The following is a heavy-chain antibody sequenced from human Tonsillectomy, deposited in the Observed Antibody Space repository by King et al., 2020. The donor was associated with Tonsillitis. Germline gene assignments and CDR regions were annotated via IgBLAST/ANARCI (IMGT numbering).Heavy chain of an antibody. D-gene: IGHD2-21*02. Sequence: QLVQSGPEVRKPGASVKVSCKASGYTFTDYYIHWVRQAPGQGLEWMGWINPNDGGTNYAQKFQGRVIMTRDTSISTAYMELSRLTSDDTAVFYCAGDPPDGRDFQYFDLWGRGTLVTVSS. V-gene: IGHV1-2*02. J-gene: IGHJ2*01. CDR3: AGDPPDGRDFQYFDL. CDR1: GYTFTDYY. CDR2: INPNDGGT.